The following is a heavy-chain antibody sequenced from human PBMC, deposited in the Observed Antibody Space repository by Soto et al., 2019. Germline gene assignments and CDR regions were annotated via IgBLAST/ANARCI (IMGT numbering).Heavy chain of an antibody. CDR1: GYTFTSYA. D-gene: IGHD3-3*01. J-gene: IGHJ3*02. CDR3: ARDRITIFGVVITDDAFDI. Sequence: QVQLVQSGAEVKKPGASVKVSCKASGYTFTSYAMHWVRQAPGQRLEWMGWINAGNGNTKYSQKFQGRVTITRDTPASTAYMELSSLRSEDTAVYYCARDRITIFGVVITDDAFDIWGQGTMVTVSS. CDR2: INAGNGNT. V-gene: IGHV1-3*01.